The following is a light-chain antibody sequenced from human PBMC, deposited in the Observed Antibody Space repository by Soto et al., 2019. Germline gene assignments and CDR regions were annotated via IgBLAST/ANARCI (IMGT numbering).Light chain of an antibody. J-gene: IGKJ2*01. CDR2: KVS. CDR3: MRGPHWPPGT. V-gene: IGKV2-30*01. CDR1: HSLMYSDGISY. Sequence: DVVMTQSPLSLPVTLGQPASISCRSSHSLMYSDGISYLSWFQQRPGQSPRRLIYKVSNRDAWVGGICSRSGSGTDFTLKIRRVQAVEGGVDACMRGPHWPPGTVGRGTKLEIK.